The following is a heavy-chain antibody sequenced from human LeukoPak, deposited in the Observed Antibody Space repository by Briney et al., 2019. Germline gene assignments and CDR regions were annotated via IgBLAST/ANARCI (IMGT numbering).Heavy chain of an antibody. V-gene: IGHV4-59*01. Sequence: PPETLSLTCTVSGGSISSYYWSWIRQPPGKGLEWIGYIYYSGSTNYNPSLKSRVTISVDTSKNQFSLKLSSVTAADTAVYYCARGGGVAGTPYNPYDYWGQGTLVTVSS. CDR3: ARGGGVAGTPYNPYDY. CDR2: IYYSGST. J-gene: IGHJ4*02. D-gene: IGHD6-19*01. CDR1: GGSISSYY.